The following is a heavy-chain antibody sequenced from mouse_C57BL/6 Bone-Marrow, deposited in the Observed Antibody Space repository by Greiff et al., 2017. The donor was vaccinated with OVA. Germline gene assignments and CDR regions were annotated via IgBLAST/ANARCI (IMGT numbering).Heavy chain of an antibody. V-gene: IGHV1-47*01. D-gene: IGHD1-1*01. CDR3: ARNVGYGSSYGYFDV. CDR1: GYTFTTYP. Sequence: VQLQQSGAELVNPGASVKMSCKASGYTFTTYPIEWMKQNHGKSLAWIGNFHPYNDDTKYNEKFKGKATLTVEKSSSTVYLELSRLTSDDSAVYYCARNVGYGSSYGYFDVWGTGTTVTVSS. J-gene: IGHJ1*03. CDR2: FHPYNDDT.